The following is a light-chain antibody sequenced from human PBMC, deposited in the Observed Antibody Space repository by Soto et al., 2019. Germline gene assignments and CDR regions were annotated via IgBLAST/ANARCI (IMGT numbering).Light chain of an antibody. V-gene: IGLV2-14*01. CDR3: SSYKSSSTRPYV. CDR2: DVN. CDR1: SSDVGGYNL. Sequence: QSALTQPASVSGAPGQSITISCTGTSSDVGGYNLVSWYQQYPDKAPKLMIFDVNTRPSGVSNRFSGSKSGTTASLTITGLQAEDDADDYCSSYKSSSTRPYVFGTGTKLTVL. J-gene: IGLJ1*01.